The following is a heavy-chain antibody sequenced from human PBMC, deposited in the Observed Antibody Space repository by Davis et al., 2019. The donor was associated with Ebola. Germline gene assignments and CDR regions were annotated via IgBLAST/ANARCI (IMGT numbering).Heavy chain of an antibody. CDR2: IYSSGDI. V-gene: IGHV4-61*03. CDR1: GGAFSSGGYF. J-gene: IGHJ4*02. Sequence: PSETLSLTCAVSGGAFSSGGYFCACIRQPPGKGLEGSGYIYSSGDIHLSPPLRSRASIFRDTFKNHFSVALTSVTAADTAVYYCARVGDFQGVYWGQGILVSVSS. D-gene: IGHD2-8*01. CDR3: ARVGDFQGVY.